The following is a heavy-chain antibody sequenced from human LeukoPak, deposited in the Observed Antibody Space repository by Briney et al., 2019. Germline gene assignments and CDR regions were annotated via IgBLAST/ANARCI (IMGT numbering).Heavy chain of an antibody. D-gene: IGHD3-22*01. Sequence: GGSLRLSCAASGFTFSSYAMSWVRQAPGKGLGWVSAISGSGGSTYYADSVKGRFTISRDNSKNTLYLQMNSLRAEDTAVYYCAGGSSGYYLAWFDPWGQGTLVTVSS. CDR3: AGGSSGYYLAWFDP. J-gene: IGHJ5*02. V-gene: IGHV3-23*01. CDR1: GFTFSSYA. CDR2: ISGSGGST.